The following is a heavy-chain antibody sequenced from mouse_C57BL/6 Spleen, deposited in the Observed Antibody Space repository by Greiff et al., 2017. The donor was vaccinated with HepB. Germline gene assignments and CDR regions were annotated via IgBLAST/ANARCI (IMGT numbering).Heavy chain of an antibody. D-gene: IGHD2-5*01. Sequence: EVKLQESGAELVRPGSSVKMSCKTSGYTFTSYGINWVKQRPGQGLEWIGYIYIGNGYTEYNEKFKGKATLTSDKTSSTAYMQLSSLTSEDSAIYFCARKEAYYSNIIDYWGQGTTLTVSS. V-gene: IGHV1-58*01. CDR2: IYIGNGYT. J-gene: IGHJ2*01. CDR1: GYTFTSYG. CDR3: ARKEAYYSNIIDY.